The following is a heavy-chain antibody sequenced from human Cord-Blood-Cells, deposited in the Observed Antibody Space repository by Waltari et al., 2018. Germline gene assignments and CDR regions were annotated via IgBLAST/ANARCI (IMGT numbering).Heavy chain of an antibody. J-gene: IGHJ2*01. D-gene: IGHD2-2*02. CDR1: GGSISSSNW. V-gene: IGHV4-4*02. CDR2: IYHSGST. Sequence: QVQLQESGPGLVKPSGTLSLTCAVSGGSISSSNWWSWVRQPPGKGLEWIGEIYHSGSTNDNASLKSRVTISVDKSKNQFSLKLSSVTAADTAVYYCARDRGYCSSTSCYTWYFDLWGRGTLVTVSS. CDR3: ARDRGYCSSTSCYTWYFDL.